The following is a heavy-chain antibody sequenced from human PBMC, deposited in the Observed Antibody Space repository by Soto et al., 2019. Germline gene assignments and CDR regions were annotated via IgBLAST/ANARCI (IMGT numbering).Heavy chain of an antibody. CDR2: IYYSGST. CDR3: ARFGITMVRGVTGWFDP. CDR1: GGSISSYY. J-gene: IGHJ5*02. Sequence: PSETLSLTCTVSGGSISSYYWSWIRQPPGKGLEWIGYIYYSGSTNHNPSLKSRVTISVDTSKNQFSLKLSSVTAADTAVYYCARFGITMVRGVTGWFDPWGQGTLVTVSS. D-gene: IGHD3-10*01. V-gene: IGHV4-59*01.